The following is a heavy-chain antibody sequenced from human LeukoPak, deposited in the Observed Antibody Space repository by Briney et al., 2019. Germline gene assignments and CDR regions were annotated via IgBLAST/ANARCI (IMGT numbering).Heavy chain of an antibody. J-gene: IGHJ4*02. V-gene: IGHV3-7*01. Sequence: PGGSLRLSCTASGFTFGDYAMSWVRQAPGKGLEWVANINQDASEKYYVDSVKGRFTISRDNAKNSNYLQMNSLRAEDTAVYYCAIRYRDYWGQGTLVTVSS. CDR3: AIRYRDY. CDR1: GFTFGDYA. D-gene: IGHD3-9*01. CDR2: INQDASEK.